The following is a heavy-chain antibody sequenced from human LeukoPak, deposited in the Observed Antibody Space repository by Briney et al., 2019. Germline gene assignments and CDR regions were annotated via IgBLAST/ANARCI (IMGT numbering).Heavy chain of an antibody. CDR2: IRTKANSYAT. J-gene: IGHJ5*02. CDR3: TGSPPMVDTENWFDP. D-gene: IGHD5-18*01. CDR1: GLTFSGST. Sequence: GGSLRLSCGASGLTFSGSTMHWVRQASGKGLEWVGRIRTKANSYATDYPESVKGRFTISRDDSENTAYLQINSLKTEDTAIYYCTGSPPMVDTENWFDPWGQGILVTVSS. V-gene: IGHV3-73*01.